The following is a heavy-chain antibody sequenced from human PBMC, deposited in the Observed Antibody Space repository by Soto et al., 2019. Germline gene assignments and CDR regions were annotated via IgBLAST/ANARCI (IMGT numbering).Heavy chain of an antibody. CDR3: AKDWPGSRLYFQH. Sequence: GGSLRLSCAASGFTFSSYSMNWVRQAPGKGLEWVSYISSSSSTIYYADSVKGRFTISRDNSKNTLYLQMNSLRAEDTAVYYCAKDWPGSRLYFQHWGQGTLVTVSS. J-gene: IGHJ1*01. V-gene: IGHV3-48*01. CDR1: GFTFSSYS. D-gene: IGHD2-15*01. CDR2: ISSSSSTI.